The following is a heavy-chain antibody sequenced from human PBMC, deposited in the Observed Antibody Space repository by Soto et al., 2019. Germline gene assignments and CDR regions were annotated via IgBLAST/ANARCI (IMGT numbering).Heavy chain of an antibody. CDR1: GFTFSGYA. CDR2: ISGSGGST. Sequence: EVQLLESGGGLVQPGGSLRLSCAASGFTFSGYAISWVRQAPGKGLEWVSGISGSGGSTYYADSVKGRFTFSRDNSKSTLYLQRHSLRPEAPAVYYCGRLNWNYGVFDIWGQGTMVTVFS. CDR3: GRLNWNYGVFDI. V-gene: IGHV3-23*01. D-gene: IGHD1-7*01. J-gene: IGHJ3*02.